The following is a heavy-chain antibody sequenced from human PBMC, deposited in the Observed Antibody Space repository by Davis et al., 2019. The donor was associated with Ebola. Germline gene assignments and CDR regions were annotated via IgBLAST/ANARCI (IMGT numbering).Heavy chain of an antibody. CDR3: AKATTGNAPSFEH. Sequence: GESLKISCAASGFTFINYWMSWVRQSPGKGLEWVSTFGGLDGGPNYGDSVKGRFTISRDNSRNTVYLQMNFLSADDTAVYYCAKATTGNAPSFEHWGQGVLVTVSS. J-gene: IGHJ4*02. V-gene: IGHV3-23*01. CDR2: FGGLDGGP. CDR1: GFTFINYW. D-gene: IGHD2-8*02.